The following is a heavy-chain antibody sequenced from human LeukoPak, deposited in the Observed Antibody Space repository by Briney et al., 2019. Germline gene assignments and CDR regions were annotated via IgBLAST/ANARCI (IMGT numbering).Heavy chain of an antibody. D-gene: IGHD6-13*01. V-gene: IGHV3-30*02. CDR3: AKGYSSSWSGGVYFDY. CDR2: IRYDGSNK. J-gene: IGHJ4*02. CDR1: GFTFSSYG. Sequence: GGSLRLSCAASGFTFSSYGMHWVRQAPGKGLEWVAFIRYDGSNKYYAGSVKGRFTISRDNSKNTLYLQMNSLRAEDTAVYYCAKGYSSSWSGGVYFDYWGQGTLVTVSS.